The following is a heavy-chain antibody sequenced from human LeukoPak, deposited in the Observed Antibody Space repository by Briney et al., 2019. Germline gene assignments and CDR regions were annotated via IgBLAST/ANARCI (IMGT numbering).Heavy chain of an antibody. D-gene: IGHD2-2*01. CDR1: GGSFSGYY. CDR2: INHSGST. J-gene: IGHJ6*03. CDR3: ARGELGYCSSTSCRKYYYYYYMDV. V-gene: IGHV4-34*01. Sequence: SETLSLTCAVYGGSFSGYYWSWIRQPPGKGLEWIGEINHSGSTNYNPSLKSRVTISVDTSKNQFSLKLSSVTAADTAVYYCARGELGYCSSTSCRKYYYYYYMDVWGKGTTVTVSS.